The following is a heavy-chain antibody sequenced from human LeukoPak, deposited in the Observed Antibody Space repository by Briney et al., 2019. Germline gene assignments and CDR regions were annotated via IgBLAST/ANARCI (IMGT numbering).Heavy chain of an antibody. CDR1: GGTFSSCA. J-gene: IGHJ4*02. D-gene: IGHD3-22*01. Sequence: SVKVSCKASGGTFSSCAISWVRQAPGQGLEWMGGIIPIFGTANYAQKFQGRVTITADESTSTAYMELSSLRSEDTAVYYCARDKSLYYYDSSGYYFDYWGQGTLVTVSS. CDR3: ARDKSLYYYDSSGYYFDY. V-gene: IGHV1-69*13. CDR2: IIPIFGTA.